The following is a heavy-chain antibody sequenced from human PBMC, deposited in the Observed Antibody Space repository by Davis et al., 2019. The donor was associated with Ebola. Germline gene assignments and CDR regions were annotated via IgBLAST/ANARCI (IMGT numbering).Heavy chain of an antibody. J-gene: IGHJ4*02. V-gene: IGHV3-23*01. CDR1: GFTFSSYS. CDR2: ISGSGGST. Sequence: GGSLRLSCAASGFTFSSYSMNWVRQAPGKGLEWVSSISGSGGSTYYADSVKGRFTISRDNSKVTLYLQMNSLRAEDTAVYYCARVLWNYFLGYWGQGTLVTVSS. D-gene: IGHD1-7*01. CDR3: ARVLWNYFLGY.